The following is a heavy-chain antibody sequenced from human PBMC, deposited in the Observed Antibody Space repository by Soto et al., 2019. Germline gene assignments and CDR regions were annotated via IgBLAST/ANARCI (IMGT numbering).Heavy chain of an antibody. D-gene: IGHD2-2*01. CDR1: GGSISNYY. J-gene: IGHJ5*02. CDR3: AGEPPYFSSSTCSHWLDP. Sequence: AETLSLTCTVSGGSISNYYWSCIRQPPGKELEWIGHSYDSGSTNYNPSLKRRVTISVDRSKNQFSLKLTSMTAADTAVYYCAGEPPYFSSSTCSHWLDPWGQGTLVTVSS. V-gene: IGHV4-59*01. CDR2: SYDSGST.